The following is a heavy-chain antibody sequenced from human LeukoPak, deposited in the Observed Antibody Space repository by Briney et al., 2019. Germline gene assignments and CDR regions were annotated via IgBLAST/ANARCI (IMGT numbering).Heavy chain of an antibody. CDR2: IYLGDSDS. CDR3: ARVYSNAFDI. CDR1: AYSFTTYW. V-gene: IGHV5-51*03. Sequence: PGDSLKISCKGSAYSFTTYWIAWVRQMPGKGLEWMGIIYLGDSDSGYSPSSQGQVTISADKSITTAYLQWSSLKASDTAMYYCARVYSNAFDIWGQGTMVTVSS. J-gene: IGHJ3*02. D-gene: IGHD6-13*01.